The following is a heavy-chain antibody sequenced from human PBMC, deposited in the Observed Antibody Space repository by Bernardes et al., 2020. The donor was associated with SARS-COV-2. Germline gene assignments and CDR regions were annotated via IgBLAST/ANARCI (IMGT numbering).Heavy chain of an antibody. CDR2: FDPEDGET. V-gene: IGHV1-24*01. CDR1: GYTLTELS. J-gene: IGHJ5*02. D-gene: IGHD6-13*01. Sequence: ASMKVSCKVSGYTLTELSMHWVRQAPGKGLEWMGGFDPEDGETIYAQKFQGRVTMTEDTSTDTAYMELSSLRSEDTAVYYCATATGQQLGPHYDPWGQGTLVTVSS. CDR3: ATATGQQLGPHYDP.